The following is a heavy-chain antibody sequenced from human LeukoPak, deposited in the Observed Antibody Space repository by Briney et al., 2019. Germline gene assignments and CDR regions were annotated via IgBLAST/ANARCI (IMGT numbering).Heavy chain of an antibody. D-gene: IGHD6-13*01. Sequence: PGGSLRLSWAASGFTFSNYGIHWVRQAPGKGRRWVAFIRYDGTNTYYADSVKGRFTISRDNSKNTLYLQMSSLRADDTAVYYCAKVEISSWYAAFDYWGQGTLVTVSS. CDR1: GFTFSNYG. CDR3: AKVEISSWYAAFDY. CDR2: IRYDGTNT. V-gene: IGHV3-30*02. J-gene: IGHJ4*02.